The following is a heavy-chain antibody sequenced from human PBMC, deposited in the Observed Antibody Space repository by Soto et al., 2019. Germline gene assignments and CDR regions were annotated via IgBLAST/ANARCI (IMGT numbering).Heavy chain of an antibody. CDR2: ISSGSSTI. Sequence: EVQLVESGGGLVQPGGSLRLSCAASGFTFRSYIMNWVRQAPGKGLEWVSYISSGSSTIYYADSVKGRFTISRDNAKNSLYLQMNSLRVEDTAVYYCARVGGYARQFDPWGQGTLVTVSA. J-gene: IGHJ5*02. CDR1: GFTFRSYI. D-gene: IGHD2-8*01. V-gene: IGHV3-48*01. CDR3: ARVGGYARQFDP.